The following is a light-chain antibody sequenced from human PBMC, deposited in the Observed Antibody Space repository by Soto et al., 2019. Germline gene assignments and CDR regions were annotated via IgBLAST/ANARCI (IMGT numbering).Light chain of an antibody. CDR1: QSVRSN. J-gene: IGKJ2*01. CDR2: GAS. CDR3: QQYNNWPRP. V-gene: IGKV3-15*01. Sequence: EIVMTQSPATLSVSPGERATLSCRANQSVRSNLAWYQQKPGQAPRLLIYGASTRATGIPARFSGSGSGTEFTLIISSLQSEDFAVYYCQQYNNWPRPFGQGTKLEIK.